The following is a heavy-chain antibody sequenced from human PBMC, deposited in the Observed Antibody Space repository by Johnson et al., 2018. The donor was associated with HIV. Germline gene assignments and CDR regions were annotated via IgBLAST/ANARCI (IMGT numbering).Heavy chain of an antibody. CDR2: IRYDGTNK. V-gene: IGHV3-30*02. CDR1: AFTFSSYG. Sequence: VQLVESGGGVVQPGGSLRLSCAASAFTFSSYGMHWVRQAPGKGLEWVAFIRYDGTNKYYATSVKGRFTISRDNYKNTLYLQMNSLRGEDTAVYYCAKVWYYYGSGSAFDIWGQGTMVTVSS. J-gene: IGHJ3*02. D-gene: IGHD3-10*01. CDR3: AKVWYYYGSGSAFDI.